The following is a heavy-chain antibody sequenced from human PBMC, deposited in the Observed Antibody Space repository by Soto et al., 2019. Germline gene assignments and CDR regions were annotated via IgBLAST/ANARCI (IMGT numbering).Heavy chain of an antibody. CDR2: ISWNSGSI. CDR3: AKDMKGYCSGGSCYPNYYYYGMDV. Sequence: LRLSCAASGFTFDDYAMHWVRQAPGKGLEWVSGISWNSGSIGYADSVKGRFTISRDNAKNSLYLQMNSLRAEDTALYYCAKDMKGYCSGGSCYPNYYYYGMDVWGQGTTVTVSS. D-gene: IGHD2-15*01. V-gene: IGHV3-9*01. CDR1: GFTFDDYA. J-gene: IGHJ6*02.